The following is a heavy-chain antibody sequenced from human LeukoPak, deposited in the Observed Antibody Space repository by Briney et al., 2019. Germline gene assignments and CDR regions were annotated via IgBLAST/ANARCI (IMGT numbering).Heavy chain of an antibody. J-gene: IGHJ3*02. Sequence: SETLSLTCAVSGGSISSTNWWTWVRQPPGKGLEWIGEMYHSGNTNYNPSLKSRVTISLDKSKNQFSLRLNSVTAADTAVYYCARDISSGWYGFGAFDIWGQGTMVTVSS. CDR2: MYHSGNT. V-gene: IGHV4-4*02. D-gene: IGHD6-19*01. CDR3: ARDISSGWYGFGAFDI. CDR1: GGSISSTNW.